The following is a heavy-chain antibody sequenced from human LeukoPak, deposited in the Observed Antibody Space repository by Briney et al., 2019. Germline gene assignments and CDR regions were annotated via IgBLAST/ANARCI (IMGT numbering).Heavy chain of an antibody. CDR3: VRRHDY. V-gene: IGHV3-53*01. CDR1: GFDVNDNF. CDR2: IYASGGA. Sequence: GGSLRLSCVASGFDVNDNFMIWVRQAPGQGLEWISIIYASGGAYHSESVKGRFSAFRDTSKNTIFLQMNNLRADDTAMYYCVRRHDYWGQGTLVTVSS. J-gene: IGHJ4*02.